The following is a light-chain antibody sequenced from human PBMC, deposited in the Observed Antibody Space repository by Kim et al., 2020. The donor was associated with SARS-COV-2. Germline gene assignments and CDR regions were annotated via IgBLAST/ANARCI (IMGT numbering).Light chain of an antibody. Sequence: PKVRNTWQGVSSINMYVSWDQHKAEEAPRPSVYGEGNRPAGIPDRFSGSSAGNIASLTITGAQVEDESDYNCFARDSPNKKYVIGPGTKVTFL. V-gene: IGLV3-19*01. CDR1: SSINMY. J-gene: IGLJ1*01. CDR2: GEG. CDR3: FARDSPNKKYV.